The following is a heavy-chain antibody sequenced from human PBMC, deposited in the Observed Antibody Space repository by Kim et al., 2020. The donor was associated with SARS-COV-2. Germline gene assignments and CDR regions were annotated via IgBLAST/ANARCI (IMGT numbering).Heavy chain of an antibody. J-gene: IGHJ4*02. D-gene: IGHD6-13*01. V-gene: IGHV3-11*05. Sequence: SVRGLFTISRDNSKNSLFLLVSSLRAEDTAVYYCARDENGLVAAAGPFDYWGQGTLVTVSS. CDR3: ARDENGLVAAAGPFDY.